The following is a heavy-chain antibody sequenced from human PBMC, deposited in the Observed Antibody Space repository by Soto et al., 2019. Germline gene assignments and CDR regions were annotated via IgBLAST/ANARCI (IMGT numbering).Heavy chain of an antibody. V-gene: IGHV3-21*01. D-gene: IGHD3-9*01. Sequence: EVQLVESGGGLVKPGGSLRLSCAASGFTFSIYSMNWVRQAPGKGLEWVSSISSSSSYIYYADSVKGRCTISRDNAKNSRQLQMNSLSAVDTAVYYCARGGWILTGTPFDYWGQGTLVTVSS. CDR3: ARGGWILTGTPFDY. CDR2: ISSSSSYI. J-gene: IGHJ4*02. CDR1: GFTFSIYS.